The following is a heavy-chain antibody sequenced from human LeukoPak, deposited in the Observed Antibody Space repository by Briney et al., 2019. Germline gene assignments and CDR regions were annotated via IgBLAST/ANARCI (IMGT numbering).Heavy chain of an antibody. D-gene: IGHD3-10*01. J-gene: IGHJ3*01. CDR3: ATDSGHAFSF. V-gene: IGHV3-74*01. Sequence: GGSLRLSCAASGFTFNTAWMHWVRQAPGKGLVWVSRIYSDGSDTTYADSVKGRFTTSRDNARNTLYLQMSSLRAEDTAVYYCATDSGHAFSFWGQGTMVTVSS. CDR2: IYSDGSDT. CDR1: GFTFNTAW.